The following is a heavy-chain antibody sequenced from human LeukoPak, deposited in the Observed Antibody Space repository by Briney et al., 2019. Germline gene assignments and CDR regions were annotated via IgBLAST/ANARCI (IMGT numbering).Heavy chain of an antibody. V-gene: IGHV4-61*01. Sequence: PSETLSLTCTVSGGSVSSGSYYWSWIRQPPGKGLEWIGYIYYSGSTNYNPSLKSRVTISVDTSKNQFSLKLSSVTAADTAVYYCARGKLYGDYVDYWGQGTLVTVSS. CDR1: GGSVSSGSYY. J-gene: IGHJ4*02. D-gene: IGHD4-17*01. CDR3: ARGKLYGDYVDY. CDR2: IYYSGST.